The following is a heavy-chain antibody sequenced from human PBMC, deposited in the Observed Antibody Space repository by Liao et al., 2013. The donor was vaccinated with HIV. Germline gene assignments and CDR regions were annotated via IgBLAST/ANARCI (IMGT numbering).Heavy chain of an antibody. V-gene: IGHV4-59*01. D-gene: IGHD6-19*01. Sequence: QVQLQESGPGLVKPSETLSLTCTVSGSPISGDYWGWIRQPPGKGLEWIGHISHSGLTNNNPSLKSRVTISIDYSSNAFSLDLTSVTAADTAVYYCASYGSGWYSVDYWGQGTLVTVSS. J-gene: IGHJ4*02. CDR3: ASYGSGWYSVDY. CDR2: ISHSGLT. CDR1: GSPISGDY.